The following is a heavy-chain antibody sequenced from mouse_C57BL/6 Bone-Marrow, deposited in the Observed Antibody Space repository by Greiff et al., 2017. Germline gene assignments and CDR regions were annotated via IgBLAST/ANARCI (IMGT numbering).Heavy chain of an antibody. CDR3: ARHRNWAMDY. D-gene: IGHD4-1*01. CDR1: EYEFPSHD. V-gene: IGHV5-2*01. J-gene: IGHJ4*01. Sequence: EVKLMESGGGLVQPGESLKISCESNEYEFPSHDMSWVRKTPGKRLELVAAINSDGGSTYYPDTMERRFIISRDKAKKTLYLQMSSLRSEDTALYYCARHRNWAMDYWGQGTSVTVSS. CDR2: INSDGGST.